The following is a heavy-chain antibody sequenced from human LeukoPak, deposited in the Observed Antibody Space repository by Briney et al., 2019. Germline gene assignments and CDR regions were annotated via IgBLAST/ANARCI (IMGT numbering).Heavy chain of an antibody. CDR3: TRGRRATHDY. Sequence: GGSLRLSCTASGFTFGDYSMNWVRQAPRKGLEWVGFIRSKAYGGTTEYAASVKGRFTISRDDYKSIAYLQMNSLKTDDTAVYYCTRGRRATHDYWGQGTLVTVSS. CDR2: IRSKAYGGTT. V-gene: IGHV3-49*04. J-gene: IGHJ4*02. D-gene: IGHD1-26*01. CDR1: GFTFGDYS.